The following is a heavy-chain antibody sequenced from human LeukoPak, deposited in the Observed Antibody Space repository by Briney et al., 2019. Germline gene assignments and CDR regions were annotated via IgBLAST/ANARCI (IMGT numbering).Heavy chain of an antibody. J-gene: IGHJ6*02. CDR2: ISSSSYI. D-gene: IGHD2-8*01. Sequence: GGSLRLSCAASGFTFSSYSMNWVRQAPGKGLEWVSSISSSSYIYYADSVKGRFTISRDNAKNSLYLQMNSLRAEDTAVYYCARDQGRMVYAPDIYYYGMDVWGQGTTVTVSS. CDR3: ARDQGRMVYAPDIYYYGMDV. V-gene: IGHV3-21*01. CDR1: GFTFSSYS.